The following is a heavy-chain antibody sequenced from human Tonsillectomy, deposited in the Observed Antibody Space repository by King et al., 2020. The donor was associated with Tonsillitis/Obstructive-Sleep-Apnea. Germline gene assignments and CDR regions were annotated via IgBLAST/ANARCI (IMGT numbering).Heavy chain of an antibody. CDR2: IYWDDDK. V-gene: IGHV2-5*02. CDR3: APQILGYCGRTSCYGPLDY. Sequence: FTLKESGHTLVKPTQTLTLTCTFSGFSLSASGVGVGWIRQPPGKALEWLALIYWDDDKPYSPSLKSRRTITKDTSESQVVLTMTNMDPVDTGTYYSAPQILGYCGRTSCYGPLDYWGQGTLVTVSS. J-gene: IGHJ4*02. D-gene: IGHD2-2*01. CDR1: GFSLSASGVG.